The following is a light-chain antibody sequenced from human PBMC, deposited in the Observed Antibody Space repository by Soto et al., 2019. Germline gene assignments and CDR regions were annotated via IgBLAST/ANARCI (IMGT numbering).Light chain of an antibody. CDR2: LGS. Sequence: DIVMTQSPLSLPVTPGEPASISCRSSQSLLHSNGYNYSDWYLQKPGQSPQLLIYLGSNRASGVPDRLSGSGSGTDFTLKISRVEAEDVGVYYCMQALQAPLTFGHGTKVDIK. CDR3: MQALQAPLT. CDR1: QSLLHSNGYNY. J-gene: IGKJ1*01. V-gene: IGKV2-28*01.